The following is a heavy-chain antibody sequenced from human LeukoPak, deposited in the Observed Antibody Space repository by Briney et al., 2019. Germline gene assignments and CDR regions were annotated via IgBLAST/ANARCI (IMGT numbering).Heavy chain of an antibody. CDR2: IYYSGTT. V-gene: IGHV4-59*01. J-gene: IGHJ3*02. Sequence: SETLSLTCTVSGGSISSYYWSWIRQTPGKGLEWIGYIYYSGTTNYNPSLKSRVTISVDTSKNQFSLKLSSVTAADTAVYYCAVGYCSGGSCSHAFDIWGQGTMVTVSS. CDR1: GGSISSYY. D-gene: IGHD2-15*01. CDR3: AVGYCSGGSCSHAFDI.